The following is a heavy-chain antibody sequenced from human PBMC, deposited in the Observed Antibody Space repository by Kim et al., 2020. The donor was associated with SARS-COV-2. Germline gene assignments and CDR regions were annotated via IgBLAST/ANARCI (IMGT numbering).Heavy chain of an antibody. D-gene: IGHD2-2*01. Sequence: LKSRVSISGDTSKNQFALKLSSVTAADTAVYYCARDPCSSTSCYVGWFDPWGQGTLVTVSS. J-gene: IGHJ5*02. V-gene: IGHV4-59*01. CDR3: ARDPCSSTSCYVGWFDP.